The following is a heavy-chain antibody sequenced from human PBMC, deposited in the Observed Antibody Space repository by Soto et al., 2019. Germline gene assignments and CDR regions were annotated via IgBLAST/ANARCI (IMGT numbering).Heavy chain of an antibody. CDR2: ISSSSSYT. CDR3: ARAVGATSPDY. J-gene: IGHJ4*02. Sequence: QVQLVESGGGLVKPGGSLRLPCAASGFTFSDYYMSWIRQAPGKGLEWVSYISSSSSYTNYADSVKGRFTISRDNAKNSLYLQMNSLRAEDTAVYYCARAVGATSPDYWGQGTLVTVSS. CDR1: GFTFSDYY. D-gene: IGHD1-26*01. V-gene: IGHV3-11*05.